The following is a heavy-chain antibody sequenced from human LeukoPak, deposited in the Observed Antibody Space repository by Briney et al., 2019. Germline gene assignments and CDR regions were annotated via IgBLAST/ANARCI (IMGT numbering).Heavy chain of an antibody. D-gene: IGHD1-26*01. V-gene: IGHV4-59*01. Sequence: SETLSPTCTVSGGSISSYYWSWIRQPPGKGLEWIGYIYYSGSTNYNPSLKSRVTISVDTSKNQFSLKLSSVTAADTAVYYCARVPLGAFDPWGQGTLVTVSS. CDR3: ARVPLGAFDP. CDR1: GGSISSYY. J-gene: IGHJ5*02. CDR2: IYYSGST.